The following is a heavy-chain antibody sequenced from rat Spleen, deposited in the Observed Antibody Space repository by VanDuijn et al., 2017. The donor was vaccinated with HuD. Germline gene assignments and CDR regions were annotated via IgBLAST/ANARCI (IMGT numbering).Heavy chain of an antibody. V-gene: IGHV5-25*01. CDR1: GFTFSNYY. J-gene: IGHJ2*01. CDR3: AKRGVYYGLPHGGFDY. CDR2: ISTGGDNT. D-gene: IGHD1-6*01. Sequence: EVQLVESGGGLVQPRRSLKLSCAASGFTFSNYYMAWVRQAPTKGLEWVAYISTGGDNTYYRDSVKGRFTISRDNAQNTLYLQMNSLRSEDTATYYCAKRGVYYGLPHGGFDYWGQGVMVTVSS.